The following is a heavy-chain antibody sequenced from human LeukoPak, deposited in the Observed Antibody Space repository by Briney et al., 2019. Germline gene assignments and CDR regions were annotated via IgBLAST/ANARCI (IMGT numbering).Heavy chain of an antibody. J-gene: IGHJ6*02. CDR2: IGGSGTST. CDR3: AKTSQGHHPYYCSMDV. V-gene: IGHV3-23*01. Sequence: GGSLRLSCAASGFTFSSYAMIWVRQAPGKGLEWVSAIGGSGTSTFYADSVKGRFTISRDNSKNTLYLQMNSLRAEDTAVYYCAKTSQGHHPYYCSMDVWGQGTTVTVSS. CDR1: GFTFSSYA.